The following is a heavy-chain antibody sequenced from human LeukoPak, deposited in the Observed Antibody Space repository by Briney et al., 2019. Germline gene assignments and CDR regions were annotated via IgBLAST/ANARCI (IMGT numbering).Heavy chain of an antibody. CDR3: ARYDSSGYADY. Sequence: GGSLRLSCAASGFTFSSYAMHWVRQAPGKGLEYVSAISNNGGSTYYANSVKSRFTISRDNSKNTLYLQMGSLRAEDMAVYYCARYDSSGYADYWGQGTLVTVSS. CDR2: ISNNGGST. CDR1: GFTFSSYA. D-gene: IGHD3-22*01. J-gene: IGHJ4*02. V-gene: IGHV3-64*01.